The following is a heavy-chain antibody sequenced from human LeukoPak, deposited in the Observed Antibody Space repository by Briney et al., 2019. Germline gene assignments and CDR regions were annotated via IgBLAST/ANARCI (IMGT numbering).Heavy chain of an antibody. CDR3: ARGDYGDLLFDY. D-gene: IGHD4-17*01. CDR1: GGSISSGDYS. J-gene: IGHJ4*02. CDR2: IYYSGST. V-gene: IGHV4-30-4*01. Sequence: PSQTLSLTCTVSGGSISSGDYSWSWIRQPPGKGLEWIGYIYYSGSTYYNPSLKSRVTISVDTSKNQFSLKLSSVTAADTAVYYCARGDYGDLLFDYWGQGTLVTVSS.